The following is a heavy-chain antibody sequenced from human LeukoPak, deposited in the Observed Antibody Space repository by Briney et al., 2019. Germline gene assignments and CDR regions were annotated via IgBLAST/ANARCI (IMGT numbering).Heavy chain of an antibody. CDR1: GGSISSYY. V-gene: IGHV4-34*01. J-gene: IGHJ4*02. Sequence: PSETLSLTCTVSGGSISSYYWSWIRQPPGKGLEWIGEINHSGSTNYNPSLKSRVTISVDTSKNQFSLKLSSVTAADTAVYYCARFKSDDSSGYYYYFDYWGQGTLVTVSS. D-gene: IGHD3-22*01. CDR3: ARFKSDDSSGYYYYFDY. CDR2: INHSGST.